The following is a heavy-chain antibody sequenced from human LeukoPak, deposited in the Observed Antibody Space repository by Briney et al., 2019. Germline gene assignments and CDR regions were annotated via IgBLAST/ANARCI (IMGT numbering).Heavy chain of an antibody. CDR1: GYTFTSYG. CDR3: ARVLAAADGGDYFDY. V-gene: IGHV1-18*01. Sequence: ASVKVSCKASGYTFTSYGISWVRQAPGQGLEWMGWISAYNGNTNYAQKLQGRVTMTTDTSTSTAYMELRGLRSDDTAVYYCARVLAAADGGDYFDYWGQGTLVTVSS. CDR2: ISAYNGNT. D-gene: IGHD6-13*01. J-gene: IGHJ4*02.